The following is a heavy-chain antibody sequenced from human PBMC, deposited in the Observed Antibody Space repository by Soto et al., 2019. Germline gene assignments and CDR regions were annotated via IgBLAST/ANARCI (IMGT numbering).Heavy chain of an antibody. J-gene: IGHJ5*02. D-gene: IGHD1-26*01. CDR2: IYYSGST. Sequence: SETLSLTCTVSGGSISSYYWSWIRQPPGKGLEWIGYIYYSGSTNYNPSLKSRVTISVDTSKNQFSLKLSSVPVGAAVVCYCARGVGRRWASNWFAPWVLGTLVTVSS. CDR1: GGSISSYY. CDR3: ARGVGRRWASNWFAP. V-gene: IGHV4-59*01.